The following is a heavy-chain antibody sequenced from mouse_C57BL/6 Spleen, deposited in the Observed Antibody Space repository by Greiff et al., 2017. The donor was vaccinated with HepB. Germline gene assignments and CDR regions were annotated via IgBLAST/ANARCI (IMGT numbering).Heavy chain of an antibody. V-gene: IGHV1-47*01. J-gene: IGHJ3*01. D-gene: IGHD1-1*01. CDR1: GYTFTTYP. CDR3: ARRYYGSSYGFAY. CDR2: FHPYNDDT. Sequence: QVTLKVSGAELVKPGASVKMSCKASGYTFTTYPIEWMKQNHGKSLEWIGNFHPYNDDTKYNEKFKGKATLTVEKSSSTVYLELSRLTSDDSAVYYCARRYYGSSYGFAYWGQGTLVTVSA.